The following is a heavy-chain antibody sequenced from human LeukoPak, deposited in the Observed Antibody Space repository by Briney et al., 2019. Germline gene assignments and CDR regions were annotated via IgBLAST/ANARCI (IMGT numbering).Heavy chain of an antibody. CDR2: IFYSGST. CDR1: GGSISSGDYY. CDR3: ASSGERGYSYGIDY. Sequence: PSQTLSLTCTVSGGSISSGDYYWSWIRQPPGKGLEWIGYIFYSGSTYYNPSLKSRVTISVDTSKNQFSLKLSSVTAADTAVYYCASSGERGYSYGIDYWGQGTLVTVSS. V-gene: IGHV4-30-4*01. J-gene: IGHJ4*02. D-gene: IGHD5-18*01.